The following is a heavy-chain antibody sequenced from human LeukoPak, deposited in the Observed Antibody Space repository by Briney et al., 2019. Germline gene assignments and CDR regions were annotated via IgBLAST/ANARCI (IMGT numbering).Heavy chain of an antibody. CDR2: INHSGST. Sequence: SETLSLTCAVYGGSFSDYYWSWIRQPPGKGLEWIGEINHSGSTNYNPSLKSRVTISVDTSKNQFSLKLTSVTAADTAVYYCARGSTYSGYDYRWFDPWGQGTLVTVSS. D-gene: IGHD5-12*01. CDR1: GGSFSDYY. CDR3: ARGSTYSGYDYRWFDP. J-gene: IGHJ5*02. V-gene: IGHV4-34*01.